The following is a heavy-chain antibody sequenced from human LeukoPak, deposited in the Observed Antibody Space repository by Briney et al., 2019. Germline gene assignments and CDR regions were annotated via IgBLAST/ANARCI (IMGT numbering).Heavy chain of an antibody. V-gene: IGHV5-51*01. CDR2: IYPGDSDT. D-gene: IGHD3-9*01. Sequence: GGSLKISCKGSGYSFTSYWIGWVRQMPGKGLEWMGIIYPGDSDTRYNPSFQGQVTISADKSISTAYLQWSSLKASDTAMYYCARVLRYFDWLSDDAFDIWGQGTMVTVSS. CDR1: GYSFTSYW. CDR3: ARVLRYFDWLSDDAFDI. J-gene: IGHJ3*02.